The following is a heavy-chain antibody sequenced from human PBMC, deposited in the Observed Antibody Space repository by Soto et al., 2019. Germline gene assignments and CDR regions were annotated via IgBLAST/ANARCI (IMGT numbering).Heavy chain of an antibody. CDR3: ARDSIGYYDFWSGYWG. J-gene: IGHJ4*02. CDR1: GFTFSSYE. CDR2: ISSSGSTI. D-gene: IGHD3-3*01. V-gene: IGHV3-48*03. Sequence: EVQLVESGGGLVQPGGSLRLSCAASGFTFSSYEMNWVRQAPGKGLEWVSYISSSGSTIYYADSVKGRFTISRDNAKNSLYLQINSLRAEDTAVYYCARDSIGYYDFWSGYWGWGQGTLVTVSS.